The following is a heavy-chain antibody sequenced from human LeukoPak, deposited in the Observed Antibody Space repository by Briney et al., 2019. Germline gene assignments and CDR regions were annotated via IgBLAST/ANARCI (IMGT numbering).Heavy chain of an antibody. CDR2: MNPNSGNT. Sequence: ASVKVSCKASGYTFTSYDINWVRQATGQGLEWMGWMNPNSGNTGYAQKFQGRVTMTRNTSISTAYMELSSLRSEGTAVYYCAREIQMYSSVPFDYWGQGTLVTVSS. CDR3: AREIQMYSSVPFDY. CDR1: GYTFTSYD. J-gene: IGHJ4*02. V-gene: IGHV1-8*01. D-gene: IGHD3-22*01.